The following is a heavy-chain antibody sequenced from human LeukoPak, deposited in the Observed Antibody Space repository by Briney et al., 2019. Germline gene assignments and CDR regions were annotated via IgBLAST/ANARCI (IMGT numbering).Heavy chain of an antibody. CDR3: AKDLRGYSYGYVY. CDR1: GFTFSSYG. V-gene: IGHV3-33*06. CDR2: IWYDGSNK. D-gene: IGHD5-18*01. J-gene: IGHJ4*02. Sequence: VQPGRSLRLSCAASGFTFSSYGMHWVRQAPGKGLEWVAVIWYDGSNKYYADSVKGRFTISRDSSKNTLYLQMNSLRAEDTAVYYCAKDLRGYSYGYVYWGQGTLVTVSS.